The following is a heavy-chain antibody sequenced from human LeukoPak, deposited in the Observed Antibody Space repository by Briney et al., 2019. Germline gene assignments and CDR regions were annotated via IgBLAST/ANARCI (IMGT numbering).Heavy chain of an antibody. J-gene: IGHJ6*04. Sequence: GGSLRLSCAASGFTFDDYAMHWVRQAPGKGLEWVSGISWNSGSIGYADSVKGRFTISRDNAKNSLYLQMNSLRAEDMALYYCARGGYYGSGPTDVWGKGTTVTVSS. D-gene: IGHD3-10*01. CDR2: ISWNSGSI. CDR1: GFTFDDYA. V-gene: IGHV3-9*03. CDR3: ARGGYYGSGPTDV.